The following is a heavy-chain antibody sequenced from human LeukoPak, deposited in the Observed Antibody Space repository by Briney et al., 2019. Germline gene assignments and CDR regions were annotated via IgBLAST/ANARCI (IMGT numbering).Heavy chain of an antibody. CDR2: IYSGGST. Sequence: GGSLRLSCAASGFTVSSNYMNWVRQAPGKGLEWVSVIYSGGSTYYADSVKGRFTISRDNSKNTLFLQMNSLRAEDTAEYYCARGDDYGGAWYYFDYWGQGTLVTVSS. J-gene: IGHJ4*02. CDR1: GFTVSSNY. V-gene: IGHV3-53*01. D-gene: IGHD4-23*01. CDR3: ARGDDYGGAWYYFDY.